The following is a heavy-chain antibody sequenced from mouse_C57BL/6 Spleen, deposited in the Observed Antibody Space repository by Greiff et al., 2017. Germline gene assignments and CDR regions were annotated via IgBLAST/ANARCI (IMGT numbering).Heavy chain of an antibody. CDR3: ARSVGFIEGFDD. V-gene: IGHV1-64*01. J-gene: IGHJ2*01. Sequence: QVQLQQPGAELVKPGASVKLSCKASGYTFTSYRMHWVKQRPGHGLEWIGMIHPNSGSTNYNEKFKSKATLTVDKSSSTAYMQLSSLTSEDSAVYYCARSVGFIEGFDDWGQGTTLTVAS. CDR1: GYTFTSYR. CDR2: IHPNSGST. D-gene: IGHD1-1*01.